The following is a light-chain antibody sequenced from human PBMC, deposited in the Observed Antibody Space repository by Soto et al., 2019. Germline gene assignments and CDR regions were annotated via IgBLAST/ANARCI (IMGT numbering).Light chain of an antibody. CDR2: DAS. J-gene: IGKJ1*01. CDR1: RSISGW. Sequence: DVQMTQSPSSLSASVGDSVTITCRASRSISGWLAWYQQKPGEAPKLLIYDASALPRGVPSRFSGSGSGTKFTLTIASLQPDDFATYFCQQYETFSGTFGPGTKVDIK. CDR3: QQYETFSGT. V-gene: IGKV1-5*01.